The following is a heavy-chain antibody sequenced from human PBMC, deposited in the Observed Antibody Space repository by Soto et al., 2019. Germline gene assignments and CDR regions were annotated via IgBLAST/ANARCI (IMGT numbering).Heavy chain of an antibody. D-gene: IGHD2-15*01. J-gene: IGHJ4*02. CDR3: ARVPGTARWWDF. Sequence: TLSLTCAVSGGSISSSSFYWGWIRQPPGKGLEWIGSFYYSESTYYNPSLKSRVIISVDTSKNQFSLKLSSVTAEDTAVYYCARVPGTARWWDFWGQGTLVTVSS. CDR1: GGSISSSSFY. CDR2: FYYSEST. V-gene: IGHV4-39*01.